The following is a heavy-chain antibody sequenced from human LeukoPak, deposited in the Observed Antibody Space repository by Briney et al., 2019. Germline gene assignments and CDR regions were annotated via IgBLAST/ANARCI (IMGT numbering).Heavy chain of an antibody. V-gene: IGHV1-8*01. J-gene: IGHJ6*02. CDR1: GYTFTSYD. Sequence: ASVKVSCKASGYTFTSYDINWVRQATGQGLEWMGWMNPNSGNTGYAQKFQGRVTMTRNTSISTAYMELSSLRSEDTAVYYCARKGVLLWFGEFYGMDVWGQGTTVTVSS. CDR2: MNPNSGNT. CDR3: ARKGVLLWFGEFYGMDV. D-gene: IGHD3-10*01.